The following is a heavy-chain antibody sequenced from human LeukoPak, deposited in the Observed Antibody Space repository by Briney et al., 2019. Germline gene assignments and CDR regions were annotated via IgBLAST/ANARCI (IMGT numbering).Heavy chain of an antibody. CDR2: ISSSSTI. D-gene: IGHD3-10*01. J-gene: IGHJ4*02. V-gene: IGHV3-48*03. CDR1: GFTFSSYE. CDR3: ARGYGSGSYYLY. Sequence: PGGSLRLSCAASGFTFSSYEMNWVRQAPGKGLEWVSYISSSSTIYYADSVRGRFTISRDNAKNSLHLQMNSLRAEDTAVYYCARGYGSGSYYLYWGQGTLVTVSS.